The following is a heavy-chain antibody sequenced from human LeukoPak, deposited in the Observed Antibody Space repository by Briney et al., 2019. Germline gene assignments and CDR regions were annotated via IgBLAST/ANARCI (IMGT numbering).Heavy chain of an antibody. CDR1: GYTFTSYG. D-gene: IGHD4-23*01. Sequence: GASVKVSCKASGYTFTSYGISWVRQAPGQGLEWMGWISAYNGNTNYAQKLQGRVTMTTDTSTSTAYMELRSLRSDDTAVYYCARDRDGNPTYDAFDIWGQGTMVTVSS. CDR2: ISAYNGNT. J-gene: IGHJ3*02. V-gene: IGHV1-18*01. CDR3: ARDRDGNPTYDAFDI.